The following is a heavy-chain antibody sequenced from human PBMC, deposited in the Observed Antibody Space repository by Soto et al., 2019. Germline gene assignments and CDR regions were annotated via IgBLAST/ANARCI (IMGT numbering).Heavy chain of an antibody. Sequence: PGGSLRLSCAASGFTFSRSWMSWVRQAPGKGPEWVANIKEDGSEKYYVDSVKGRFTISRDNAKNSLYLQMNSLRAEDTAVYYCARMSNWGQGTPVTVSS. V-gene: IGHV3-7*01. J-gene: IGHJ4*02. CDR1: GFTFSRSW. CDR3: ARMSN. CDR2: IKEDGSEK.